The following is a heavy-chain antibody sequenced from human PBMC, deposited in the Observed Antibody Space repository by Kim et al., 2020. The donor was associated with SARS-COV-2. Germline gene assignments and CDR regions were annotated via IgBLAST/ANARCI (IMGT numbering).Heavy chain of an antibody. Sequence: GGSLRLSCAASGFTISDCNVTWFRQGAGKGLEWVSILGGNGSTFYYDSVMGRGTISRDISTNTMFLHMSGLGSEDTAVYYCARETAVAPSYWGQGTLVTVSS. CDR1: GFTISDCN. V-gene: IGHV3-66*03. D-gene: IGHD2-21*02. CDR3: ARETAVAPSY. CDR2: LGGNGST. J-gene: IGHJ1*01.